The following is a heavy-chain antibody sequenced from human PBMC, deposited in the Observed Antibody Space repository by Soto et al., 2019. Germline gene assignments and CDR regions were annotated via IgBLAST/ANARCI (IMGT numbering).Heavy chain of an antibody. J-gene: IGHJ4*02. Sequence: QVQLQESGPGLVKPSETLSLTCTASGASISNYYWSWIRQPAGKGLEWIGRIYASGNTNYNPSLKSRVTMSVDTSKNQFSLNLNSVTAADTAVYYCARESRSAAGTVEYWGQGTLVTVSS. CDR3: ARESRSAAGTVEY. CDR1: GASISNYY. D-gene: IGHD6-13*01. V-gene: IGHV4-4*07. CDR2: IYASGNT.